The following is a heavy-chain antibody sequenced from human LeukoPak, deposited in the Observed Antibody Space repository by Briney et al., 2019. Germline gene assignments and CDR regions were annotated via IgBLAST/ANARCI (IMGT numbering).Heavy chain of an antibody. CDR3: SGASHFDY. CDR1: GFTFSSYG. V-gene: IGHV3-30*02. J-gene: IGHJ4*02. Sequence: PGGSLRLSCAASGFTFSSYGMHWVRQAPGKGLEWVAFIRYDGSNKYYADSVKGRFTISRDNAKNSLYLQMNSLRAEDTAMYYCSGASHFDYWGQGTLVSVSS. CDR2: IRYDGSNK.